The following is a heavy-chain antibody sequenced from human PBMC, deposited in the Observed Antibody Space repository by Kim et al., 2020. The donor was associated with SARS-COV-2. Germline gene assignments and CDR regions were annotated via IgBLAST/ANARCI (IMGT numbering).Heavy chain of an antibody. Sequence: SETLSLTYTISGGSISAYYWAWIRQPAGKGLEWIGRISTSGSSKYNPSLESRVTMSVDASKTQFSLELTSVTAADTAVYYCARGLAPAGANNFDYWGQGT. J-gene: IGHJ4*02. CDR1: GGSISAYY. CDR2: ISTSGSS. D-gene: IGHD2-2*01. CDR3: ARGLAPAGANNFDY. V-gene: IGHV4-4*07.